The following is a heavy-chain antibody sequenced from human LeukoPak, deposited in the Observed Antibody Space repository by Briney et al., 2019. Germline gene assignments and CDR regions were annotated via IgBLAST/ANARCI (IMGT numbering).Heavy chain of an antibody. CDR1: GFTFSSYG. D-gene: IGHD6-13*01. CDR3: ARDPGSSWYYYYYGMDV. CDR2: ISYDGSNK. J-gene: IGHJ6*02. V-gene: IGHV3-30*03. Sequence: PGRSLRLSCAASGFTFSSYGMHWVRQAPGKGLEWVAVISYDGSNKYYADSVKGRFTISRDNSKNTLYLQMNSLRAEDTAVYYCARDPGSSWYYYYYGMDVWGQGTTVTVSS.